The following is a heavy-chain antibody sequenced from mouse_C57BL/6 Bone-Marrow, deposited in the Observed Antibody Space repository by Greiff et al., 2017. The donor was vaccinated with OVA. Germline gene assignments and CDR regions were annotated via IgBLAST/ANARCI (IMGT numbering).Heavy chain of an antibody. CDR1: GYTFTNYW. CDR3: AREFDYERYFDV. CDR2: IYPGGGYT. J-gene: IGHJ1*03. V-gene: IGHV1-63*01. Sequence: VKLVESGAELVRPGTSVKMSCKASGYTFTNYWIGWAKQRPGHGLEWIGDIYPGGGYTNYNEKFKGKATLTADKSSSTAYMQFSSLTSEDSAIYYCAREFDYERYFDVWGTGTTVTVSS. D-gene: IGHD2-4*01.